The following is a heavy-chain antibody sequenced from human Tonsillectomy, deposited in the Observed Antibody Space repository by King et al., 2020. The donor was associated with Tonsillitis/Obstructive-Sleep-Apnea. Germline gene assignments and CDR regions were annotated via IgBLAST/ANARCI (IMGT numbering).Heavy chain of an antibody. Sequence: QLVQSGAEVKKPGASVKVSCKASGYTFTSYAMHWVRQAPGQRLEWMGWINAGNGNTKYSQKFQGRVTITRDTSASTAYMELSSLRSEVTAVYYCARFGELLGYFDYWGQGTLVTVSS. V-gene: IGHV1-3*01. D-gene: IGHD3-10*01. J-gene: IGHJ4*02. CDR3: ARFGELLGYFDY. CDR2: INAGNGNT. CDR1: GYTFTSYA.